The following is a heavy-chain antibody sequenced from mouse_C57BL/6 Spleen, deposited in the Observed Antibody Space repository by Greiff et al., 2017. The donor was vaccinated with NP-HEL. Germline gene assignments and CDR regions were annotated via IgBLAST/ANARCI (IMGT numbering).Heavy chain of an antibody. CDR3: ASGGSRYYFDY. CDR2: INPGSGGT. Sequence: QVQLQQSGAELVRPGTSVKVSCKASGYAFTNYLIEWVKQRPGQGLEWIGVINPGSGGTNYNEKFKGKATLTADKSSSTAYMQLSSLTSEDSAVYFCASGGSRYYFDYWGQGTTLTVSS. J-gene: IGHJ2*01. CDR1: GYAFTNYL. V-gene: IGHV1-54*01.